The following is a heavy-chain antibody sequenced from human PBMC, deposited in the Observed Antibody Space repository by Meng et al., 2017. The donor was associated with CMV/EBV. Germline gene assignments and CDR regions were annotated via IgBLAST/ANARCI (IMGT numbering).Heavy chain of an antibody. CDR1: GFTFSSYW. D-gene: IGHD1-14*01. V-gene: IGHV3-7*01. Sequence: GESLKISCAASGFTFSSYWMSWVRQAPGKGLEWVANIKQDGSEKYYVDSVKGRFTISRDNDKNSLYLQMNSLRAEDTAVYYCARVVHRNYYGMDVWGQGTTVTVSS. J-gene: IGHJ6*02. CDR3: ARVVHRNYYGMDV. CDR2: IKQDGSEK.